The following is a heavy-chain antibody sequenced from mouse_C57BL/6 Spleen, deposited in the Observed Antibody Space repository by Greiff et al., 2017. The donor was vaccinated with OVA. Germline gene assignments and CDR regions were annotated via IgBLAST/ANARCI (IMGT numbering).Heavy chain of an antibody. J-gene: IGHJ4*01. CDR1: GFTFSSYA. CDR3: AREDSTGDAMDY. Sequence: EVKLMESGGGLVKPGGSLKLSCAASGFTFSSYAMSWVRQTPEKRLEWVATISDGGSYTYYPDNVKGRFTISRDNAKNNLYLQMSHLKSEDTAMYYCAREDSTGDAMDYWGQGTSVTVSS. V-gene: IGHV5-4*01. CDR2: ISDGGSYT.